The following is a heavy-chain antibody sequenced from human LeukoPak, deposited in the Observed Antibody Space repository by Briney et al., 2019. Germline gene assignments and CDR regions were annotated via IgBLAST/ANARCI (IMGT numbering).Heavy chain of an antibody. Sequence: ASVKVSCKASGYTFTSYDINWVRQATGQGLEWMGWMNPNSGNTGYAQKFQGRVTMTRNTSISTAYMELSSLGSEDTAVYYCLVVPAAGWFDPWGQGTLVTVSS. J-gene: IGHJ5*02. CDR2: MNPNSGNT. CDR3: LVVPAAGWFDP. D-gene: IGHD2-2*01. CDR1: GYTFTSYD. V-gene: IGHV1-8*01.